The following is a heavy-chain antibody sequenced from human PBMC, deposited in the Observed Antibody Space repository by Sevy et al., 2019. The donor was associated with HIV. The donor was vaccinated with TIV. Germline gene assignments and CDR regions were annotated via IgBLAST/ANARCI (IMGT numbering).Heavy chain of an antibody. D-gene: IGHD3-3*01. V-gene: IGHV3-30*18. J-gene: IGHJ6*02. CDR1: GFTFSSYG. Sequence: GGSLRLSCAASGFTFSSYGMHWVRQAPGKGLEWVAVISYDGSNKYYADSVKGRFTISRDNCKNTLYLQMNSLRAEDTAVYYCAKDLPTYYDFWSGLKRNYYGMDVWGQGTTVTVSS. CDR2: ISYDGSNK. CDR3: AKDLPTYYDFWSGLKRNYYGMDV.